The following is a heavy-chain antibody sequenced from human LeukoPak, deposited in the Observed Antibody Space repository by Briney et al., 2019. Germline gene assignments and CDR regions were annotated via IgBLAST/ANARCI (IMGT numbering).Heavy chain of an antibody. CDR3: ARGIKNYYDSSAYFDY. CDR2: INHSGRT. J-gene: IGHJ4*02. V-gene: IGHV4-38-2*01. CDR1: GYSIRSGYY. Sequence: SETLSLTCDVSGYSIRSGYYWGWIRQPPGKGLEWIGSINHSGRTYYNPSLKSRVTISVDTSKNQLSLRLSSVTAADTAVYSCARGIKNYYDSSAYFDYWGQGTLVTASS. D-gene: IGHD3-22*01.